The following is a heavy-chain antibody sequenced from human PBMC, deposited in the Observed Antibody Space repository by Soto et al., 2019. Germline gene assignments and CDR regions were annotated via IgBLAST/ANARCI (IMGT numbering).Heavy chain of an antibody. V-gene: IGHV4-59*01. D-gene: IGHD4-4*01. CDR3: ASRDYNDAFDI. J-gene: IGHJ3*02. CDR1: GVSISTYY. CDR2: VFYSGKT. Sequence: QVQLQESGPGLVKPSETLSLTCTVSGVSISTYYWTWIRQPPGKGLEWIGQVFYSGKTNYNPSLKSRVTISVDASRKQFSLRLSSVTAAAKAMYYCASRDYNDAFDIWGQGTLVTVSS.